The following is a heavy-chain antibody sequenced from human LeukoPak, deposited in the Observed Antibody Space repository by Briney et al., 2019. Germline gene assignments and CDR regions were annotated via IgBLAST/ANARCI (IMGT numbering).Heavy chain of an antibody. CDR3: ARDTAVTGTPAEYFQH. J-gene: IGHJ1*01. D-gene: IGHD6-19*01. CDR2: MKQDGSET. Sequence: GGSLRLSCAASGFTFSSYWMIWVRQAPGKGLEWVANMKQDGSETYYVDSVAGRFTISRDNAKNSLYLQMSSLRAEDTAVYFCARDTAVTGTPAEYFQHWGQGTLVTVSS. CDR1: GFTFSSYW. V-gene: IGHV3-7*04.